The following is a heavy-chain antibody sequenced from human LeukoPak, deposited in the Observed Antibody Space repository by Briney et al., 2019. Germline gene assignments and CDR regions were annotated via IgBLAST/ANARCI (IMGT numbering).Heavy chain of an antibody. CDR3: ARYQLLYHDY. V-gene: IGHV4-38-2*02. J-gene: IGHJ4*02. D-gene: IGHD2-2*02. Sequence: SETVSLTCTVPGYSISSGYYWGWIRQPPGKGLEWIGSIYHSGSTYYNPSLKSRVTISVDTSKNQFSLKLSSVTAADTAVYYCARYQLLYHDYWGQGTLVTVSS. CDR1: GYSISSGYY. CDR2: IYHSGST.